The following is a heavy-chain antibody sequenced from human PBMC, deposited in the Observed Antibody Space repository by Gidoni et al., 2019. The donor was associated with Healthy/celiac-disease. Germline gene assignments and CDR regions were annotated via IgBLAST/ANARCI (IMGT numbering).Heavy chain of an antibody. D-gene: IGHD6-13*01. CDR3: AREAIAAAGGYYYYYGMDV. V-gene: IGHV1-69*08. CDR2: IIPILGIA. J-gene: IGHJ6*02. Sequence: QVQLVQSGAEVKKPGSSVKVSCKASGGTFSSYTLSWVRQAPGQGLEWMGRIIPILGIANYAQKFQGRVTITADKSTSTAYMELSSLRSEDTAVYYCAREAIAAAGGYYYYYGMDVWGQGTTVTVSS. CDR1: GGTFSSYT.